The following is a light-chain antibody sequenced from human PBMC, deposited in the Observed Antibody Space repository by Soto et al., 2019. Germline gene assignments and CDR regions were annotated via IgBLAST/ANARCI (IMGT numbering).Light chain of an antibody. CDR1: QSISSY. CDR2: AAT. J-gene: IGKJ1*01. V-gene: IGKV1-39*01. CDR3: QQSYSSPPT. Sequence: DIQMTQSPSSLSASVGDRVTITCRASQSISSYLNWYQHKPVKAPNLLIYAATTLQSGVPSRFSGSGSGTDFTLTISSLQPEAFETYYCQQSYSSPPTFGQGTKVDIK.